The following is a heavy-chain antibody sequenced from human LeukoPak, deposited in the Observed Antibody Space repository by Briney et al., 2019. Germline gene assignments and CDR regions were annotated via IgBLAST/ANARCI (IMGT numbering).Heavy chain of an antibody. CDR3: ARGYDFWSGYYPPAGWFDP. CDR2: IYYSGST. J-gene: IGHJ5*02. D-gene: IGHD3-3*01. CDR1: GGSNSSGDYY. V-gene: IGHV4-30-4*08. Sequence: PSETLSLTCTVSGGSNSSGDYYWSWIRQPPGKGLEWIGYIYYSGSTYYNPSLKSRVTISVDTSKNQFSLKLSSVTAADTAVYYCARGYDFWSGYYPPAGWFDPWGQGTLVTVSS.